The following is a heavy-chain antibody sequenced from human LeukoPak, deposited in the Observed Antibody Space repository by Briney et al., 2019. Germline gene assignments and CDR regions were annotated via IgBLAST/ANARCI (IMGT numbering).Heavy chain of an antibody. Sequence: SETLSLTCAVYGGSFSGYYWSWIRQPPGKGLEWIGEINHSGSTNYNPSLKSRVAISVDTSKNQFALKLTSVTAADTAVYYCARHPQYWGQGTLVTVSS. CDR1: GGSFSGYY. CDR3: ARHPQY. V-gene: IGHV4-34*01. CDR2: INHSGST. J-gene: IGHJ4*02.